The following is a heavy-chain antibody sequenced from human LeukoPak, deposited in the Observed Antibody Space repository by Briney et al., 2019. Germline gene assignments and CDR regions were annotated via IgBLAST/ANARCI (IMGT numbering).Heavy chain of an antibody. J-gene: IGHJ4*02. V-gene: IGHV1-8*03. CDR3: AKEGVVHRAIFSLDS. CDR1: ENTFSNYD. Sequence: ASVKVSCKASENTFSNYDINWVRQATGQGLEWMGWMNPYSGNTGYAQKFQGRLTITRNTSISTAYMELSSLRSEDTAVHYCAKEGVVHRAIFSLDSWGQGTLVTVSS. CDR2: MNPYSGNT. D-gene: IGHD5-18*01.